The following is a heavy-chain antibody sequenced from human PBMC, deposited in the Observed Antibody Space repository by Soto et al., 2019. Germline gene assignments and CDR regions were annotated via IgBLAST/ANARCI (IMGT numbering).Heavy chain of an antibody. J-gene: IGHJ4*02. CDR3: RNCESPIVPPPFEH. D-gene: IGHD3-16*02. V-gene: IGHV3-30*18. Sequence: QVQLVESGGGVVQPGRSLRLSCAASGFTFSSYGMHWVRQAPGKGLEWVAVISYDGSNKYYADSVKGRFTISRDNSKNTLYLQRNSLRAEVPGVYYCRNCESPIVPPPFEHWGQGTLVTVSS. CDR1: GFTFSSYG. CDR2: ISYDGSNK.